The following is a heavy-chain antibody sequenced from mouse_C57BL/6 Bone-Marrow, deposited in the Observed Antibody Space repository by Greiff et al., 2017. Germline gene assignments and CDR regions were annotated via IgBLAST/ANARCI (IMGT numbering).Heavy chain of an antibody. J-gene: IGHJ2*01. Sequence: QVQLQQPGAELVKPGASVKLSCKASGYTFTSYWMHWVKQRPGQGLEWIGMIHPNSGSTNYNEKFKSKATLTADKSSSTAYMQLSSLTSEDSAVYYGERYPPCDSNYKFDYWGQGTTLTVSS. CDR2: IHPNSGST. CDR1: GYTFTSYW. V-gene: IGHV1-64*01. D-gene: IGHD2-5*01. CDR3: ERYPPCDSNYKFDY.